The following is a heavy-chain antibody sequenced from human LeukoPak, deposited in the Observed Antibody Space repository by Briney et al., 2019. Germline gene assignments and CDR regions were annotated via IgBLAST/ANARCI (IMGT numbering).Heavy chain of an antibody. CDR3: ARADYGDSSRRGYLDY. D-gene: IGHD4-23*01. J-gene: IGHJ4*02. CDR2: IYYDGST. CDR1: GVSTSSTRYY. Sequence: SETLSLTCTVSGVSTSSTRYYWGWIRQPPGKGLEWIGNIYYDGSTYYNPSLKSRVAISVDTSKKKFSLRVSSVTAADTAVYYCARADYGDSSRRGYLDYWGQGTLVVVSS. V-gene: IGHV4-39*07.